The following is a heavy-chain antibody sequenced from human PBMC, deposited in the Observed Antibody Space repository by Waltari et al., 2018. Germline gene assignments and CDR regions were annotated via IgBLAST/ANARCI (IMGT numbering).Heavy chain of an antibody. CDR3: ARMAPPTYSHYYYYGMDV. CDR1: GGTFSSYT. V-gene: IGHV1-69*02. J-gene: IGHJ6*02. Sequence: QVQLVQSGAEVKKPGSSVKVSCKASGGTFSSYTIRWVRQAPGQWLEWMGRIIPILGIANYAQKFQGRVTITADKSTSTAYMELSSLRSEDTAVYYCARMAPPTYSHYYYYGMDVWGQGTTVTVSS. CDR2: IIPILGIA. D-gene: IGHD2-15*01.